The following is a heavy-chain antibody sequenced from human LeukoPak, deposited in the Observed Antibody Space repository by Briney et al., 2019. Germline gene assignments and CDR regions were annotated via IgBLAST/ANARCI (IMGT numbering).Heavy chain of an antibody. D-gene: IGHD3-10*01. CDR2: IWYDGSNK. Sequence: GGSLRLSCAASGFTFSSYGMHWVRQAPGKGLEWVAVIWYDGSNKYYADSVEGRFTISRDNSKNTLYLQMNSLRAEDTAVYYCARGTQSPVSGYFDFWGQGTLVTVAS. V-gene: IGHV3-33*01. J-gene: IGHJ4*02. CDR3: ARGTQSPVSGYFDF. CDR1: GFTFSSYG.